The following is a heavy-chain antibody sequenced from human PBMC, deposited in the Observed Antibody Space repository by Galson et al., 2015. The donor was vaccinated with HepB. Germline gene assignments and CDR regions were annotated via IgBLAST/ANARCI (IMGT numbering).Heavy chain of an antibody. CDR2: ISAYNGNT. V-gene: IGHV1-18*04. J-gene: IGHJ6*03. Sequence: SVKVSCKASGYTFTSYYMHWVRQAPGQGLEWMGWISAYNGNTNYAQKPQGRVTMTTDTSTSTAYMELRSLRSDDTAVYYCARDGLRGYYDFWSGPYYYYYYMDVWGKGTTVTVSS. D-gene: IGHD3-3*01. CDR1: GYTFTSYY. CDR3: ARDGLRGYYDFWSGPYYYYYYMDV.